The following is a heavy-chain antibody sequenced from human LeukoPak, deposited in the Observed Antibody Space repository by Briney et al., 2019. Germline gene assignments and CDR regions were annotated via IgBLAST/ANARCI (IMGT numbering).Heavy chain of an antibody. V-gene: IGHV3-33*06. CDR3: AKVGGQWLSWFDP. Sequence: GGSLRLSCAASGFTFSSYDMHWVRQAPGKGLEWVAVIWYDGSNKYYADSVKGRFTISRDNSKNTLYLQMNSLRAEDTAVYYCAKVGGQWLSWFDPWGQGTLVTVSS. CDR2: IWYDGSNK. CDR1: GFTFSSYD. D-gene: IGHD6-19*01. J-gene: IGHJ5*02.